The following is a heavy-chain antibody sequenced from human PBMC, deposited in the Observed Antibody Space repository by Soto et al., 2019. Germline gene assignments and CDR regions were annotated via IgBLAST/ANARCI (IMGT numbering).Heavy chain of an antibody. Sequence: QITLKESGPTLVKPTQTLTLTCTFSGFSLTTRGVGVGWIRQPPGKALECLALIYWDDDKRYRPSLQSRLSITKDTSKSQVVLTMTNVDPVDTATYYCAHIPNYYQYDWFDPWGQGTLVSVSS. J-gene: IGHJ5*02. D-gene: IGHD3-16*01. V-gene: IGHV2-5*02. CDR1: GFSLTTRGVG. CDR2: IYWDDDK. CDR3: AHIPNYYQYDWFDP.